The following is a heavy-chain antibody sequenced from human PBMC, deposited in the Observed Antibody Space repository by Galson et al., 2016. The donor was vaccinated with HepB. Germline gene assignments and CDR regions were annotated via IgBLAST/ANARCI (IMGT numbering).Heavy chain of an antibody. CDR3: AKTGHTSGWGRAFEV. J-gene: IGHJ3*01. D-gene: IGHD6-19*01. Sequence: SETLSLTCTVSGDSMTTNWYSWVRQTPGQGLEWIGEAYHTGTTKYNPSLKSRVTISIDKSKDQFSLRLTSVTAADTAVYYCAKTGHTSGWGRAFEVWGQGTKVIVSS. CDR1: GDSMTTNW. V-gene: IGHV4-4*02. CDR2: AYHTGTT.